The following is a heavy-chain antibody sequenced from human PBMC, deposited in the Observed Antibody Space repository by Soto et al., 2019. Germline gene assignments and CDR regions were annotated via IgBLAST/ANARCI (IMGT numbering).Heavy chain of an antibody. CDR2: IYYSGST. CDR3: ARDLGLGADY. Sequence: SETLSLTCTVSGGSISSSSYYWGWIRQPPGKGLEWIGSIYYSGSTYYNPSLKSRVTISVDTSKNQFSLKLSSVTAADTAVYYCARDLGLGADYWGQGTLVTVSS. V-gene: IGHV4-39*07. D-gene: IGHD3-16*01. CDR1: GGSISSSSYY. J-gene: IGHJ4*02.